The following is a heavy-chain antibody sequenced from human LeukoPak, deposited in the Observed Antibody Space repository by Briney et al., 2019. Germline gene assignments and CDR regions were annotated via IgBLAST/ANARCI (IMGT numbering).Heavy chain of an antibody. CDR3: ARVDESSWFDP. V-gene: IGHV4-59*01. CDR2: IYYSGST. J-gene: IGHJ5*02. CDR1: GGSISSYY. Sequence: SETLSLTCTVSGGSISSYYWSWIRQPPGKGLEWIGYIYYSGSTNYNPSLKSRVTISVDTSKNQFSLKLSSVTAADTAVYYCARVDESSWFDPWGQGTLVTVSS.